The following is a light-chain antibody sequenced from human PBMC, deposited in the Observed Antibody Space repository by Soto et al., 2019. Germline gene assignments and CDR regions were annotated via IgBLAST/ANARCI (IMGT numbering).Light chain of an antibody. J-gene: IGKJ1*01. CDR2: KAS. V-gene: IGKV1-5*03. CDR1: QGINNF. Sequence: DIQMTQSPSSLSASVGSRVSITCRASQGINNFLAWYQQKPGKAPKLLINKASSLESGVPSRFSGSGSGTEFTLTISSLQPDDFATYYCQHFNSYPWTFGQGTKVDI. CDR3: QHFNSYPWT.